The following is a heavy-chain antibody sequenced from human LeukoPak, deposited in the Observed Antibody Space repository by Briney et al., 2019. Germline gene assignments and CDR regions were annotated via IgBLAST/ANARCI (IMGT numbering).Heavy chain of an antibody. Sequence: GGSLRLSCAASGFTFSSYSMNWIRQAPGKGLEWVSSISSRSKNVWYVDSVKGRFTISRDNARNLLFLQMNSLRAEDTAVYYCARAEIVGATPDSDWWGQGTLVTVSS. D-gene: IGHD1-26*01. CDR2: ISSRSKNV. CDR3: ARAEIVGATPDSDW. V-gene: IGHV3-21*01. CDR1: GFTFSSYS. J-gene: IGHJ4*02.